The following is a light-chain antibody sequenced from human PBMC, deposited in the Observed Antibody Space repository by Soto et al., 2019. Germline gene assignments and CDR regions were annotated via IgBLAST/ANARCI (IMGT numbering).Light chain of an antibody. J-gene: IGKJ1*01. CDR2: GAS. V-gene: IGKV3-20*01. CDR3: QQYVTSPPGT. Sequence: EIVLTQSPATLSFSPGERATLSCRAIQSVSSSYLAWYQQKPGQAPRLLIYGASSRATGIPDRFSGSGSGTDFTLTISRLEPGDFAVYYCQQYVTSPPGTFGQGTKVDNK. CDR1: QSVSSSY.